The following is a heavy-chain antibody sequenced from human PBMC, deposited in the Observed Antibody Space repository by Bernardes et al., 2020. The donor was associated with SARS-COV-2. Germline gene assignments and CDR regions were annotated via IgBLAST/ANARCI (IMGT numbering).Heavy chain of an antibody. V-gene: IGHV4-4*02. CDR3: AGGSRGWSFGS. J-gene: IGHJ4*02. Sequence: SETLSLTCTVSGGSVSSITWWSWVRPSPGQGLEWMGEIYHSGNTNYSPSRKSRVTLSVDTSKNQFSLSLSSVTAADTAVYYCAGGSRGWSFGSWGQGILVTVSS. CDR2: IYHSGNT. CDR1: GGSVSSITW. D-gene: IGHD6-19*01.